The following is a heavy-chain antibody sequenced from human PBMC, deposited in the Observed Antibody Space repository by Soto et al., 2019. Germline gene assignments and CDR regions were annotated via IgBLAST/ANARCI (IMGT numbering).Heavy chain of an antibody. CDR2: INPNSGGT. D-gene: IGHD1-1*01. CDR3: ARQLKVNWHDVHHPTTLDAFDI. J-gene: IGHJ3*02. Sequence: QVQLVQSGAEVKKPGASVKVSCKASGYTFTGYYMHWVRQAPGQGLEWMGWINPNSGGTNYAQKFKGWVTMTRDTSISTAYMELSRLRSEDTAVYYCARQLKVNWHDVHHPTTLDAFDIWGQGTMVTVSS. V-gene: IGHV1-2*04. CDR1: GYTFTGYY.